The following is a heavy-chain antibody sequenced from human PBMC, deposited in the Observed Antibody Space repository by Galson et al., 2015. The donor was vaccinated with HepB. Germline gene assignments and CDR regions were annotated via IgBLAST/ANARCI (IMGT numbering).Heavy chain of an antibody. Sequence: SLRLSCAASGFTFSSYWMHWVRQAPGKGLVWVSRINSDGSSTSYADSVKGRFTISRDNAKNTLYLQMNSLRAEDTAVYYCARDLGGYSYGYSFDYWGQGTLVTVSS. CDR1: GFTFSSYW. J-gene: IGHJ4*02. D-gene: IGHD5-18*01. CDR3: ARDLGGYSYGYSFDY. V-gene: IGHV3-74*01. CDR2: INSDGSST.